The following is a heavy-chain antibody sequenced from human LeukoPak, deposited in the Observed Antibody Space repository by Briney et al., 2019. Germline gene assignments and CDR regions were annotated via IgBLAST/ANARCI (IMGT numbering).Heavy chain of an antibody. Sequence: SETLSLTCAVSGGSISSSNWWSWVRQPPGKGLEWIGEIYHSGSTNYNPSLKSRVTISVDTSKNQFSLKLSSVTAADTAVYYCAREYSSSSALDYWGQGTLVTVSS. CDR1: GGSISSSNW. J-gene: IGHJ4*02. CDR3: AREYSSSSALDY. V-gene: IGHV4-4*02. CDR2: IYHSGST. D-gene: IGHD6-6*01.